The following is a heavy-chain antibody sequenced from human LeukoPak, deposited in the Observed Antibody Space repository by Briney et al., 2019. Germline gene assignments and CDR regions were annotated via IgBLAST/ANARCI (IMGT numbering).Heavy chain of an antibody. Sequence: SETLSLTCTVSGGSISTSNYYWGWIRQPPGKGLEWIGSIYYSGSTYYNPSLKSRVTISVDTSKNQFSLKLSSVTAADTAVYYCARRGSMVRGVIRRYWFDPWGQGTLVTVSS. CDR1: GGSISTSNYY. D-gene: IGHD3-10*01. CDR3: ARRGSMVRGVIRRYWFDP. V-gene: IGHV4-39*01. J-gene: IGHJ5*02. CDR2: IYYSGST.